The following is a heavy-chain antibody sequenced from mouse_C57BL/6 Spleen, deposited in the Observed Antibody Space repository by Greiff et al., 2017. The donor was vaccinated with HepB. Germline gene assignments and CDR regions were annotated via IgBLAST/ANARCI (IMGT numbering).Heavy chain of an antibody. Sequence: QVQLQQSGAELVRPGTSVKLSCKASGYTFTSYWMHWVKQRPGQGLEWIGVIDPSDSYTNYNQKFKGKATLTVDTSSSTAYMQLSSLTSEDSAVYYCARRDGYYGDFDYWGQGTTLTVSS. D-gene: IGHD2-3*01. V-gene: IGHV1-59*01. J-gene: IGHJ2*01. CDR1: GYTFTSYW. CDR3: ARRDGYYGDFDY. CDR2: IDPSDSYT.